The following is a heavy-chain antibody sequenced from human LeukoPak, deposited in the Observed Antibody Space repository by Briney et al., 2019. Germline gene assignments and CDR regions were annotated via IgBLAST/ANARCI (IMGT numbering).Heavy chain of an antibody. CDR3: ARDAYSSGWYTLHWFDP. CDR1: GFTFSDCY. D-gene: IGHD6-19*01. J-gene: IGHJ5*02. CDR2: ISSSGSTI. V-gene: IGHV3-11*04. Sequence: GGSLRLSCAASGFTFSDCYMSWIRQAPGKGLEWVSYISSSGSTIYYADSVKGRFTISRDNAKNSLYLQMNSLRAEDTAVYYCARDAYSSGWYTLHWFDPWGQGTLVTVSS.